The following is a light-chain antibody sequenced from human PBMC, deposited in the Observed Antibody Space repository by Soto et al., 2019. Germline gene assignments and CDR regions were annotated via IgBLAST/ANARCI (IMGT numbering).Light chain of an antibody. Sequence: QSALTQPASVSGSPGQSITISCTGTSSDVGDYNYVSWYQQHPGKAPRLIIYEVSNRPSGVSNRFSGSKSGNTASLTISGLQADDEADYYCSSYTSSNTLVLGGGTKLTVL. V-gene: IGLV2-14*01. J-gene: IGLJ2*01. CDR2: EVS. CDR1: SSDVGDYNY. CDR3: SSYTSSNTLV.